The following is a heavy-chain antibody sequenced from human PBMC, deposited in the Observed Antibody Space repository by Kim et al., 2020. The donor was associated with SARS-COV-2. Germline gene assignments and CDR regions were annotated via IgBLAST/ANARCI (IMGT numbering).Heavy chain of an antibody. D-gene: IGHD3-10*01. CDR3: AKDILSGYYGMDV. V-gene: IGHV3-9*01. CDR2: ISWNSGSI. Sequence: GGSLRLSCAASGFTFDDYAMHWVRQAPGKGLEWVSGISWNSGSIGYADSVKDRFTISRDNAKNSLYLQMNSLRAEDTALYYCAKDILSGYYGMDVWGQGTTVTVSS. J-gene: IGHJ6*02. CDR1: GFTFDDYA.